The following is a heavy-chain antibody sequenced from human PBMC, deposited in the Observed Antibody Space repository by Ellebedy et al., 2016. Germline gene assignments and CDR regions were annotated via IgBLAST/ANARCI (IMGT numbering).Heavy chain of an antibody. V-gene: IGHV4-30-2*01. J-gene: IGHJ2*01. CDR3: ARQSSWYFDL. CDR1: GGSISSGEYS. Sequence: SETLSLTCAVSGGSISSGEYSWSWIRQPPGKGLEWIGFLFHSGQSYYNPSLQSRVSISVDRSKNNFSLRLSSVTAADTAVYYCARQSSWYFDLWGRGTLVTVSS. CDR2: LFHSGQS.